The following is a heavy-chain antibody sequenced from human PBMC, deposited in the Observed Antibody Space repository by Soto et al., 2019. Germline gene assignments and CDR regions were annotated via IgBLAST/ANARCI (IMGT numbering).Heavy chain of an antibody. Sequence: ASVNISSNASGDSSTSCLNGWWLQMPGKGVEWRVMSYPGDSDTGYSPSLQSQVTISVDKSMRPAYLQWRSVKASDTAMYYCARGFGTIDSSGYYYGRYYYYYGMDVWGQGTTVTVSS. CDR2: SYPGDSDT. J-gene: IGHJ6*02. V-gene: IGHV5-51*06. CDR3: ARGFGTIDSSGYYYGRYYYYYGMDV. D-gene: IGHD3-22*01. CDR1: GDSSTSCL.